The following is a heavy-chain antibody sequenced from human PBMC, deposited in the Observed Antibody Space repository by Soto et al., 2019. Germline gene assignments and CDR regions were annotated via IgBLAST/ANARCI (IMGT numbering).Heavy chain of an antibody. CDR2: ISSSSSYI. Sequence: GGSLRLSCAASGFTFSSYSMNWVRQAPGKGLEWVSSISSSSSYIYYADSVKGRFTISRDNAKNSLYLQMTSLRAEDTAVYYCARGPYDSSGYYYVEHWFDPWGQGTLVTVSS. J-gene: IGHJ5*02. CDR1: GFTFSSYS. D-gene: IGHD3-22*01. CDR3: ARGPYDSSGYYYVEHWFDP. V-gene: IGHV3-21*01.